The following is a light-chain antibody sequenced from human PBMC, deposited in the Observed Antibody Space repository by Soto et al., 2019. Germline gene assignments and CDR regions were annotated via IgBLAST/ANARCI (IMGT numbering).Light chain of an antibody. CDR1: QSVSNF. CDR2: DAS. CDR3: QQRSNWPWT. J-gene: IGKJ1*01. V-gene: IGKV3-11*01. Sequence: EIVLTQSPATLSLSPGERATLSCRASQSVSNFLAWYQQKPGQAPRLLISDASNRATGIPVRFSGSGSGTDFSLTISSLEPEDFAVYYCQQRSNWPWTFGQGTKVEIK.